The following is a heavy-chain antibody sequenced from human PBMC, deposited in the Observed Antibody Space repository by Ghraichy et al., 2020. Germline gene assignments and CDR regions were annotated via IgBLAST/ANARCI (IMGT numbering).Heavy chain of an antibody. Sequence: GSLRLSCAASGFTFSNAWMSWVRQAPGKGLEWVGRIKSKTDGGTTDYAAPVKGRFTISRDDSKNTLYLQMNSLKTEDTAVYYCTTAWGMTTVTPDYWGQGTLVTVSS. CDR1: GFTFSNAW. CDR3: TTAWGMTTVTPDY. J-gene: IGHJ4*02. CDR2: IKSKTDGGTT. D-gene: IGHD4-17*01. V-gene: IGHV3-15*01.